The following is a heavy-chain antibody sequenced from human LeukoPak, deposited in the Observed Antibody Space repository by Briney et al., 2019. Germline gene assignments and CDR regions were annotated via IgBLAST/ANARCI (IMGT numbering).Heavy chain of an antibody. V-gene: IGHV1-8*01. CDR1: GYTFTTYD. J-gene: IGHJ4*02. CDR2: VNPSSGVT. D-gene: IGHD3-9*01. Sequence: GASVKVSCKAFGYTFTTYDINWVRQATGQGLEWMGWVNPSSGVTRYAQKFQGRVTMTRNTSISTAYMELSSLRSEDTAVYYCAKNYGFLTGYASWGQGTLVTVSS. CDR3: AKNYGFLTGYAS.